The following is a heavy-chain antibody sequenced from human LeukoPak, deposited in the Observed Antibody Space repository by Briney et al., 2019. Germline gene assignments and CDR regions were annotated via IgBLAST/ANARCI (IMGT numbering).Heavy chain of an antibody. CDR2: IGVSGDKT. CDR3: AKDWSAAH. D-gene: IGHD2-15*01. J-gene: IGHJ4*02. Sequence: GGSLRLSCAASGFTFSSYAMSWVRQAPGKGLEWVSAIGVSGDKTHYADSVKGRFTISRDDSKNTLYLQMNSLRAEDTALYYCAKDWSAAHWGQGTLVTVSS. CDR1: GFTFSSYA. V-gene: IGHV3-23*01.